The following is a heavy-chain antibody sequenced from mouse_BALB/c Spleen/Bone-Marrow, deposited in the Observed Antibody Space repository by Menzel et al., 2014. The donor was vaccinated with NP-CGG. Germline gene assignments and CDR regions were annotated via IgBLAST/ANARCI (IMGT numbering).Heavy chain of an antibody. Sequence: EVQRVESGGGLVQPGGSRKLSCAASGFTFSSFGMHWVRQAPEKGLEWVAYISSGSSTIYYAETVKGRFTISRDNPKNTLFLQITILMSEDTAMYYCARSGYYGSSPYYAIDYCGQGTSVTVSS. D-gene: IGHD1-1*01. CDR2: ISSGSSTI. CDR3: ARSGYYGSSPYYAIDY. CDR1: GFTFSSFG. V-gene: IGHV5-17*02. J-gene: IGHJ4*01.